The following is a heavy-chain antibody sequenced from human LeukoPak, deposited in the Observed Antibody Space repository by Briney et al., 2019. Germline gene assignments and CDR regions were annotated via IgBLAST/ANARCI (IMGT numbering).Heavy chain of an antibody. V-gene: IGHV3-21*04. Sequence: GGSLRLSCAASGLTFSGYAMNWVRQAPGKGLEWVSAISGNSNYIYYADSVKGRFTISRDSSKNTLYLQMNSLRAEDTAVYYCAKGREAYSGSYTPFDSWGRGTLVTVSS. D-gene: IGHD1-26*01. J-gene: IGHJ4*02. CDR1: GLTFSGYA. CDR2: ISGNSNYI. CDR3: AKGREAYSGSYTPFDS.